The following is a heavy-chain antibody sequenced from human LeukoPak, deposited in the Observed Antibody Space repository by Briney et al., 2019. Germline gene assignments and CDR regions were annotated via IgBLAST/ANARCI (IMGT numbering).Heavy chain of an antibody. J-gene: IGHJ4*02. CDR2: IYSSGRT. D-gene: IGHD3-10*01. CDR1: GFTVSSNY. V-gene: IGHV3-66*02. CDR3: ARGLYDSGTYYPFYFDS. Sequence: GGSPRLSCAASGFTVSSNYMNWVRQAPGKGLEWISVIYSSGRTYYADAVKGRFTISTDKSKNTLSLQMNSLRADDTAVYYCARGLYDSGTYYPFYFDSWGQGTLVSVSS.